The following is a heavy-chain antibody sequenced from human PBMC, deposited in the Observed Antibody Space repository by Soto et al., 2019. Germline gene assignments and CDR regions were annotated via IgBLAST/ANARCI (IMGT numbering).Heavy chain of an antibody. V-gene: IGHV1-69*12. CDR2: IIPIFGTA. CDR1: GGTFSSYA. CDR3: ARDRGPSSGYYPYWFDP. Sequence: QVQLVQSGAEVKKPGSSVKVSCKASGGTFSSYAISWVRQAPGQGLEWMGEIIPIFGTANYAQKFQGRVTITADDSTSTAYMELSSLRSEDPAVYYCARDRGPSSGYYPYWFDPWGQGTLVTVSS. J-gene: IGHJ5*02. D-gene: IGHD3-22*01.